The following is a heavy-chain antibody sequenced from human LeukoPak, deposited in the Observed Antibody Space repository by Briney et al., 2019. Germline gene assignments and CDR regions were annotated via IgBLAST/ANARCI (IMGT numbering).Heavy chain of an antibody. CDR1: GFTFSSYS. J-gene: IGHJ4*02. V-gene: IGHV3-48*02. CDR2: ISSSSSTI. D-gene: IGHD6-19*01. CDR3: ASLPWLVRWVYY. Sequence: PGGSLRLSCAASGFTFSSYSMNWVRQAPGKGLEWVSYISSSSSTISYADSMKGRFAISRDNAKNSLYLQMNSLRDEDTAVYYCASLPWLVRWVYYWGQGTLVTVSS.